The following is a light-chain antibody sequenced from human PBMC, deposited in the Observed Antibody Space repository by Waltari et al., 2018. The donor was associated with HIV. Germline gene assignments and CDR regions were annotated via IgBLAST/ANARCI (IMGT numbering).Light chain of an antibody. Sequence: EIVMRQSPATLPVSPGERATLSCRASQSVNTNLAWYHQKPGQAPRLLIYGASTRATGIPGRLSGSGSVTEFTLTISSLQSEDLAVYYCQQYHNWPYTFGQGTKLEIK. CDR3: QQYHNWPYT. CDR2: GAS. CDR1: QSVNTN. V-gene: IGKV3-15*01. J-gene: IGKJ2*01.